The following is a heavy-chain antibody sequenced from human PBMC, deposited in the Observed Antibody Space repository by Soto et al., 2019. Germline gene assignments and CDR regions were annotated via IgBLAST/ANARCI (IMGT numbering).Heavy chain of an antibody. D-gene: IGHD6-19*01. V-gene: IGHV4-34*01. Sequence: SETLSLTCAVYGGSFSGYYWSWIRQPPGKGLEWIGEINHSGSTNYNPSLKSRVTISVDTSKNQFSLKLSSVTAADTAVYYCARGRLDHLEYYFDYWGQGTLVTVSS. CDR1: GGSFSGYY. J-gene: IGHJ4*02. CDR3: ARGRLDHLEYYFDY. CDR2: INHSGST.